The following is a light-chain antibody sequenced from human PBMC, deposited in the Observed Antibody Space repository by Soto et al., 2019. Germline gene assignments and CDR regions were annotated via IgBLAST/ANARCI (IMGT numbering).Light chain of an antibody. Sequence: DIQMTQSPSSLSASVGDRITITCRASQGIRIYLAWYQQKPGKVPKLLIYTASTRQSGVPSRFSGSGSGTEFTLIISNLQHEDVATYYCQKYSSPPYTFGQGTKVEIK. V-gene: IGKV1-27*01. CDR1: QGIRIY. CDR3: QKYSSPPYT. J-gene: IGKJ2*01. CDR2: TAS.